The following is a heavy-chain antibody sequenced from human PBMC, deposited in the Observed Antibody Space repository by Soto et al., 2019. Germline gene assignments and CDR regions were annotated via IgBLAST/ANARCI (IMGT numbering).Heavy chain of an antibody. D-gene: IGHD2-21*02. CDR3: ASSCGGDCYSAEFQH. Sequence: ASVKVSCKASGGTFSSYAISWVRQAPGQGLEWMGGIIPIFGTANYAQKFQGRVTITADESTSTAYMELSSLRSEDTAVYYCASSCGGDCYSAEFQHWGQGTLVTVSS. J-gene: IGHJ1*01. V-gene: IGHV1-69*13. CDR2: IIPIFGTA. CDR1: GGTFSSYA.